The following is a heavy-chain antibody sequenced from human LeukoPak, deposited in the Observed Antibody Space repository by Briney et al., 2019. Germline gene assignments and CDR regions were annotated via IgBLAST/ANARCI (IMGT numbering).Heavy chain of an antibody. V-gene: IGHV3-23*01. J-gene: IGHJ4*02. CDR3: ARGARGGATPGMIDY. CDR1: GFTFSTYA. Sequence: GGSLRLSCAASGFTFSTYAMSWVRQAPGKGQEWVSSISGSGGSTYYADSVKGRFTISRDNSKNTLYLQMNNLRSEDTAVYYCARGARGGATPGMIDYWGQGTLVTVSS. D-gene: IGHD1-26*01. CDR2: ISGSGGST.